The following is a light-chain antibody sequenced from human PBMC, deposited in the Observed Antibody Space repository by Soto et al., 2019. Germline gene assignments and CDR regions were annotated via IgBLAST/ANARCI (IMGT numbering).Light chain of an antibody. CDR1: QSIDNW. V-gene: IGKV1-5*01. CDR3: QHYDTFPYT. CDR2: DAS. Sequence: DIQMTQSPPFVSASVGDRVIITCRASQSIDNWLAWYQQKPGKAPKLLIYDASTLESGVSSGFSGSGSGTEFTLTISSLRPDDFATYYCQHYDTFPYTFGQGTKLEIK. J-gene: IGKJ2*01.